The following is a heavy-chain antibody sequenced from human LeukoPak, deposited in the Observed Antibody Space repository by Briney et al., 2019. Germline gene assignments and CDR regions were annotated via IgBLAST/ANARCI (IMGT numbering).Heavy chain of an antibody. V-gene: IGHV4-34*01. CDR1: GGSFSGYY. CDR2: INHSGST. J-gene: IGHJ6*02. Sequence: KASETLSLTCAVYGGSFSGYYWSWIRQPPGKGLEWIGEINHSGSTNYNPSLKSRVTISVDTSKNQFSLKLSSVTAADTAVYYCARGLPDIVVVPAAYYGMDVWGQGTTVTVSS. D-gene: IGHD2-2*01. CDR3: ARGLPDIVVVPAAYYGMDV.